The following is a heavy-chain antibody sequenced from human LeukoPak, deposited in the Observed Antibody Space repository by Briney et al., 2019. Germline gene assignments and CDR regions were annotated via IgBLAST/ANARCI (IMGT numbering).Heavy chain of an antibody. CDR1: GFTFSSYG. CDR3: ASVVTAMPPGALQITPPNYYYYGMDV. Sequence: PGGSLRLSCAASGFTFSSYGMHWVRQAPGKGLEWVATIKQDGSGRYCVDSVKGRFTISRDNSKNTLYLQMNSLRAEDTAVYYCASVVTAMPPGALQITPPNYYYYGMDVWGQGTTVTVSS. V-gene: IGHV3-7*01. CDR2: IKQDGSGR. J-gene: IGHJ6*02. D-gene: IGHD2-21*02.